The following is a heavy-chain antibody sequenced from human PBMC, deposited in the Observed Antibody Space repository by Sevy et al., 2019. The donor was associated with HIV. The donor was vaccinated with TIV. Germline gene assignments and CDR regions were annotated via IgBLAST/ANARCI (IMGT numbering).Heavy chain of an antibody. Sequence: SETLSFTCTVSGDSIIDYYWSWIRQPPGKGLEWIGYIHNRGRYNYNPSLKSRVTISGDVSKNQFSLKLSSVTAADTAVYYCARDTSGYSSGWYPYYHYYGIDVWGQGTTVTVSS. D-gene: IGHD6-19*01. V-gene: IGHV4-59*01. CDR2: IHNRGRY. CDR3: ARDTSGYSSGWYPYYHYYGIDV. J-gene: IGHJ6*02. CDR1: GDSIIDYY.